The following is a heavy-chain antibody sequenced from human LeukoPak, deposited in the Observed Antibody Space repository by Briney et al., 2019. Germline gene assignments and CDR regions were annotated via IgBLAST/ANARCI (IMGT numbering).Heavy chain of an antibody. Sequence: SETLSLTCTVSGYSISSGYYWGWIRQPPGKGLEWIGSIYYSGSTYYNPSLKSRVTISVDTSKNQFSLKVSSVTAADTAVYYCATHSGYSYGLSDYWGQGTLVTVSS. J-gene: IGHJ4*02. CDR3: ATHSGYSYGLSDY. CDR2: IYYSGST. V-gene: IGHV4-38-2*02. D-gene: IGHD5-18*01. CDR1: GYSISSGYY.